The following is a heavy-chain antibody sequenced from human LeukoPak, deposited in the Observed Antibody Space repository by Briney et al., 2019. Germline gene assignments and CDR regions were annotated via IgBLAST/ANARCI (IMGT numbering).Heavy chain of an antibody. V-gene: IGHV1-8*03. Sequence: ASVKVSCKASGYTFTSLDISWVRQANGQGLEWLGWMNPKRGNTGYAQKFRGRVTITRDTSESIAYMKLRGLRSDDTAVYYCARVHPGYKSAFLRAFDMWGQGTMVIVSP. CDR1: GYTFTSLD. CDR3: ARVHPGYKSAFLRAFDM. D-gene: IGHD1-14*01. CDR2: MNPKRGNT. J-gene: IGHJ3*02.